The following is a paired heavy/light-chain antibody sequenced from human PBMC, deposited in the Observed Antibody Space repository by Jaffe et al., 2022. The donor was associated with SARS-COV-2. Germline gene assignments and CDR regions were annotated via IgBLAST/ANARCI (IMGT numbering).Light chain of an antibody. CDR1: NLRSYY. J-gene: IGLJ2*01. CDR3: NSRDRSGSHVV. Sequence: SSELTQDPVVSVALGQTIRITCQGDNLRSYYASWYQQKPGQAPVLVIYGKNYRPSGIPDRFSGSTSGSTASLTITGAQADDEADYYCNSRDRSGSHVVFGGGTKLTVL. V-gene: IGLV3-19*01. CDR2: GKN.
Heavy chain of an antibody. CDR1: GGSFSSYF. CDR2: VNHSGST. Sequence: QVQLKQWGAGLLQPSETLSLTCAVYGGSFSSYFWSWIRQPPGKGLEWIGEVNHSGSTNYSPSLKSRITISVDTSKNQFSMKLSSVTAADTAVYYCAAGRYGDYFWFDPWGQGTQVTVSS. CDR3: AAGRYGDYFWFDP. V-gene: IGHV4-34*02. D-gene: IGHD4-17*01. J-gene: IGHJ5*02.